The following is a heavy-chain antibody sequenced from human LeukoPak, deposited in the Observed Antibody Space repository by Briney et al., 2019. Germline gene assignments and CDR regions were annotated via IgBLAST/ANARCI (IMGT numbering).Heavy chain of an antibody. J-gene: IGHJ4*02. CDR1: VYTFTGDY. CDR3: ARDLSWEYYFDY. Sequence: ASVKVSFKASVYTFTGDYMHGVRQAPGQGVEWMVWINPNSGCTNYTQKFQGRATMTRETSISTAYMALSRLRSNDTAVYYCARDLSWEYYFDYWGQGTLVTVSS. D-gene: IGHD6-13*01. CDR2: INPNSGCT. V-gene: IGHV1-2*02.